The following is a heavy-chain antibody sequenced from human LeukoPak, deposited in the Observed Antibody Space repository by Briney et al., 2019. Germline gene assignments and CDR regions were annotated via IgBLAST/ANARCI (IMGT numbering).Heavy chain of an antibody. J-gene: IGHJ6*02. D-gene: IGHD3-3*01. Sequence: GGSLRLSCAASGFTFSVYGMTWVRQAPGKGLEWVSGISASSANTYYADSVNGRFTISRDNSKNTLYLQMNSLRAEDTAVYYCARDRQTARALSGPRRSYYYYGMDVWGQGTTVTVSS. CDR3: ARDRQTARALSGPRRSYYYYGMDV. V-gene: IGHV3-23*01. CDR2: ISASSANT. CDR1: GFTFSVYG.